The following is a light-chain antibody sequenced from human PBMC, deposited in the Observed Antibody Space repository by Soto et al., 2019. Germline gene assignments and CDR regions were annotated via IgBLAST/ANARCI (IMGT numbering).Light chain of an antibody. CDR3: QQYQTYSRT. Sequence: DIQMTQSPSTVSASVGERITITCRSRKIINTWLAWYRQRPGEAPQLLIYDVSTLAMGVPARFSGSGSGTDFTLSISTLQADDFATFYCQQYQTYSRTFGQGTKVEVK. J-gene: IGKJ1*01. CDR1: KIINTW. V-gene: IGKV1-5*01. CDR2: DVS.